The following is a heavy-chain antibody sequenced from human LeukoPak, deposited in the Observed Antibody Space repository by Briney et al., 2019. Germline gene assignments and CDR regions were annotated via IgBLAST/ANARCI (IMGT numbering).Heavy chain of an antibody. CDR2: ISGSGGTT. CDR1: GFTFSSYA. J-gene: IGHJ3*02. D-gene: IGHD1-26*01. CDR3: AKPYSGSYRPDAFDI. Sequence: GGSLRLSCTASGFTFSSYAMSWVRQAPGKGLEWVSAISGSGGTTFYADSVKGRFTISRDNAKNTLFLQMNSLRAEVTAVYYCAKPYSGSYRPDAFDIWGEGTMVTVSS. V-gene: IGHV3-23*01.